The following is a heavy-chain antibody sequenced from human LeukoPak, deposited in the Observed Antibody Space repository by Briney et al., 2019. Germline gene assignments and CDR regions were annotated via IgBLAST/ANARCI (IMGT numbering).Heavy chain of an antibody. V-gene: IGHV3-33*06. CDR1: GFTFRNYG. J-gene: IGHJ3*02. CDR2: IWTDAINK. CDR3: VKERAPFDAFDI. Sequence: GGSLRLSCAASGFTFRNYGMHWVRQAPGKGLEWLAVIWTDAINKYYANSVKGRFTTSRDNSKNTLFLQMNDLRAEDTAVYYCVKERAPFDAFDIWGQGTVVSASS.